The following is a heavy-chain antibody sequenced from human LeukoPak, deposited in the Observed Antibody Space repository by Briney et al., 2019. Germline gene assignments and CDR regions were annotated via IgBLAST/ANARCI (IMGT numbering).Heavy chain of an antibody. CDR3: ARDSYGYSYDFDY. D-gene: IGHD5-18*01. V-gene: IGHV3-48*04. J-gene: IGHJ6*04. CDR2: ISSSSSTI. Sequence: PGGSLRLSCAASGFTFSSYSMNWVRQAPGKGLEWVSYISSSSSTIYYADSVKGRFTISRDNAKNSLYLQMNSLRAEDTAVYYCARDSYGYSYDFDYWGKGTTVTVSS. CDR1: GFTFSSYS.